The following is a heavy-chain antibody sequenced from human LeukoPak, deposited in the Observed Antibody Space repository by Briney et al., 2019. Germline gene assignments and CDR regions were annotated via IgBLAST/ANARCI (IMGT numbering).Heavy chain of an antibody. CDR1: GFTFRGNW. J-gene: IGHJ4*02. V-gene: IGHV3-7*01. D-gene: IGHD2/OR15-2a*01. Sequence: PGGSLRLSCEASGFTFRGNWMSWVPQAPGKGLEWAASINPDGSQKLYVDSVKGRFTISRDNTKSSLYLQMNSLGAEDTAMYYCAKLLGTVTTYDSWGQGTRVTVSS. CDR2: INPDGSQK. CDR3: AKLLGTVTTYDS.